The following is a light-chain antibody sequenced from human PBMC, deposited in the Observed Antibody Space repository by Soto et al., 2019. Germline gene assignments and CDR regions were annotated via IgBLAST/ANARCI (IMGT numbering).Light chain of an antibody. CDR2: EVS. J-gene: IGLJ1*01. CDR3: SSYTSTNTPYV. CDR1: SSDVGGYDY. V-gene: IGLV2-14*01. Sequence: QSALTQPASVSGSPGQTITISCTETSSDVGGYDYVSWYQHHPGKAPKLTIYEVSNRPSGVSNRLSGFESGNTASLTISRLQAAGEASYHCSSYTSTNTPYVFGTGTKVT.